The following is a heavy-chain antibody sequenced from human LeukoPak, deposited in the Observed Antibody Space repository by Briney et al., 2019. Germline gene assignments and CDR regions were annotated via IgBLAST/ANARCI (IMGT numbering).Heavy chain of an antibody. Sequence: GGSLRLSCAASGFTFSSYWMHWVRQAPGKGLVWVSRINSDGSSTSYADSVKGRFTISRDNAKNTLYLQMNSLRAEDTAVYYCASSSIVARHPLDYWGQGTLVTVSS. V-gene: IGHV3-74*01. J-gene: IGHJ4*02. CDR3: ASSSIVARHPLDY. CDR2: INSDGSST. D-gene: IGHD6-6*01. CDR1: GFTFSSYW.